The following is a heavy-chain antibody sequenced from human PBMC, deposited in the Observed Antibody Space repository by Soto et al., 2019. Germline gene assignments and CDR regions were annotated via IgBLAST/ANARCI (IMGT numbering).Heavy chain of an antibody. CDR1: GFTFSSYA. D-gene: IGHD4-4*01. J-gene: IGHJ5*02. Sequence: QVQLVESGGGVVQPGRSLRLSCAASGFTFSSYAMHWVRQAPGKGLEWVAVISYDGSNKYYADSVKGRFTISRDNSKNTLYLKMNSLRAEDTAVYYCARDWVTHVTTGNWFDPWGQGTLVTVSS. CDR2: ISYDGSNK. CDR3: ARDWVTHVTTGNWFDP. V-gene: IGHV3-30-3*01.